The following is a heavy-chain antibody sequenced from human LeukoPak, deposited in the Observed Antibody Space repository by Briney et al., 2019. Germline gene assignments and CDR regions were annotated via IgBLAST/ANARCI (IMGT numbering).Heavy chain of an antibody. CDR2: IFPGDSDT. CDR3: ANLPLVLFYDSYANFDY. D-gene: IGHD3-16*01. J-gene: IGHJ4*02. CDR1: GYSFSSYW. V-gene: IGHV5-51*01. Sequence: GESLKISCKGSGYSFSSYWIGWVRQLPGKGLEWMGIIFPGDSDTRYSPSFQGQVTLSADKSINTAYVQWSSLEASDTAMYYCANLPLVLFYDSYANFDYWAQGPLVPVPS.